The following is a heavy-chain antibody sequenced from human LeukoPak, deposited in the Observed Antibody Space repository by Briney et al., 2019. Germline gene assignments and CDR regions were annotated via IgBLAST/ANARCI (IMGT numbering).Heavy chain of an antibody. Sequence: PGGSLRLSCAASGFTFSSYAMNWVRQAPGKGLEWVSSISSSSSYIYYADSVKGRFTISRDNAKNSLYLQMNSLRAEDTAVYYCAKEGGYSYGSRSPVWGKGTTVTVSS. CDR2: ISSSSSYI. J-gene: IGHJ6*04. D-gene: IGHD5-18*01. CDR3: AKEGGYSYGSRSPV. CDR1: GFTFSSYA. V-gene: IGHV3-21*01.